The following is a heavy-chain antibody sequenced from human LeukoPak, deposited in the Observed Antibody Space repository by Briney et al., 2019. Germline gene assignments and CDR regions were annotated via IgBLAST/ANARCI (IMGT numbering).Heavy chain of an antibody. CDR2: INHSGST. Sequence: PSETLSLTCAVYGGSFSGYYWSWIRQPPGKGLQWIGEINHSGSTNYNPSLKSRVTISVDTSKNQFSLKLSSVTAADTAVYYCARGRVTTVTTFSDYWGRGTLVTVSS. CDR1: GGSFSGYY. V-gene: IGHV4-34*01. D-gene: IGHD4-11*01. J-gene: IGHJ4*02. CDR3: ARGRVTTVTTFSDY.